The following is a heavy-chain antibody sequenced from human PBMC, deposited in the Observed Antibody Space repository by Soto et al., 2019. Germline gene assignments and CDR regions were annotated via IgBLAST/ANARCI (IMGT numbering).Heavy chain of an antibody. CDR2: ISGSGSYK. J-gene: IGHJ4*02. V-gene: IGHV3-21*04. CDR3: AKVGPQLDY. Sequence: GSLRLSCAASGFTFSSYSMNWVRQAPGKGLEWVSSISGSGSYKYYADSVKGRFTISRDNAKNSLYLQMNSLRAEDTAVYYCAKVGPQLDYWGQGNLVTVSS. CDR1: GFTFSSYS. D-gene: IGHD2-2*01.